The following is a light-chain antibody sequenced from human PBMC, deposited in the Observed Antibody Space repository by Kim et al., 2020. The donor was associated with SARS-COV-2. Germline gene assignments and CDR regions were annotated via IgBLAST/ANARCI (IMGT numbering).Light chain of an antibody. CDR3: SSYTSSSTVV. Sequence: QSALTQPASVSGSPGQSITISCTGTSSDVGGYNYVSWYQQHPGKAPKLMIYSVDNRPSGVSHRFSGSKSGNTASLTISGLQAEDEADYYCSSYTSSSTVVFGGGTQLTVL. CDR1: SSDVGGYNY. J-gene: IGLJ2*01. V-gene: IGLV2-14*03. CDR2: SVD.